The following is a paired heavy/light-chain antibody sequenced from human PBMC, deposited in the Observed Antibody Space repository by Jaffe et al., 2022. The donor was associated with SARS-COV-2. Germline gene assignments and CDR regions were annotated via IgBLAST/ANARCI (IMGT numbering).Light chain of an antibody. CDR3: QVWDSNTVV. CDR1: NIGGKN. V-gene: IGLV3-9*01. J-gene: IGLJ2*01. Sequence: SYELTQPLSVSVALGQTARVTCGGYNIGGKNVHWYQQKPGQAPVLVIYRDSNRPSGIPERFSGSNSGNTATLTISRAQAGDETDYYCQVWDSNTVVFGGGTKLTVL. CDR2: RDS.
Heavy chain of an antibody. J-gene: IGHJ6*02. CDR3: AKFPLQDKYYYYGMDV. CDR1: GFTFSSYA. CDR2: ISGGGGST. Sequence: EVQLLESGGGLVQPGGSLRLSCAASGFTFSSYAMSWVRQAPGKGLEWVSGISGGGGSTDYADSVKGRFTISRDNSKNTLYLQMNSLRAEDTAAYYCAKFPLQDKYYYYGMDVWGQGTTVTVSS. D-gene: IGHD2-15*01. V-gene: IGHV3-23*01.